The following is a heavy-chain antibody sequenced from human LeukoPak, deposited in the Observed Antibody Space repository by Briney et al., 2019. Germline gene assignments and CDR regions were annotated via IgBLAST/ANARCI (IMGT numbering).Heavy chain of an antibody. D-gene: IGHD2-2*01. J-gene: IGHJ6*03. CDR3: ARFVKYCSTTSCYDSGDYYYYYMDV. CDR1: GFTFSSYE. CDR2: ISSSGRTM. V-gene: IGHV3-48*03. Sequence: GGSLRLSCAASGFTFSSYEMNWVRQAPGKGLEWVSYISSSGRTMYYADSVKGRFTFSRDNAKNSLYLQMNSLRAEDTAVYYCARFVKYCSTTSCYDSGDYYYYYMDVWGKGTTVTVSS.